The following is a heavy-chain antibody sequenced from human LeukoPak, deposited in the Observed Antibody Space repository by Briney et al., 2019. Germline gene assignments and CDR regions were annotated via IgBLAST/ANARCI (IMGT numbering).Heavy chain of an antibody. V-gene: IGHV3-30-3*01. D-gene: IGHD2-15*01. CDR2: ISYDGSNK. J-gene: IGHJ4*02. CDR3: ARVPRGGELLLNY. CDR1: GFTFSSYA. Sequence: GGSLRLSCAASGFTFSSYAMHWVRQAPGKGLEWVAVISYDGSNKYYADSVKGRFTISRDNSKNTLYLQMNSLRAEDTAVYYCARVPRGGELLLNYWGQGTLVTVSS.